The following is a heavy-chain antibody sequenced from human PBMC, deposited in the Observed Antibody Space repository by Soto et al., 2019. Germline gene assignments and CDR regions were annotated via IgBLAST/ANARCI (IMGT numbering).Heavy chain of an antibody. D-gene: IGHD1-1*01. J-gene: IGHJ4*02. V-gene: IGHV1-18*01. Sequence: QVHLVQSGAEVKKPGASVKVSCKGSGYDFTTYGITWVRQAPGQGLEWMAWISPHNGNTDYAQKLQGRVTVTRDTSTSTAYMELRSLRSDDTAMYYCARGRYGDYWGQGALVTVSS. CDR2: ISPHNGNT. CDR3: ARGRYGDY. CDR1: GYDFTTYG.